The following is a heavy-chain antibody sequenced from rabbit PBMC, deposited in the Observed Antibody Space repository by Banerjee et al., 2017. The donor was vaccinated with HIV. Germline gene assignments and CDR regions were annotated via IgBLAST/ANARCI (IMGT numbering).Heavy chain of an antibody. J-gene: IGHJ3*01. D-gene: IGHD6-1*01. Sequence: QEQLKESGGGLVQPGGSLKLSCKASGFDFSSYYMSWVRQAPGKGLEWIACIYAGSSGSTYYASWAKGRFTISKTSSTTVTLQMTSLTAADTATYFCARDRGYYTYGYVGYVYADNTRLDLWGQGTLVTVS. CDR3: ARDRGYYTYGYVGYVYADNTRLDL. CDR1: GFDFSSYY. V-gene: IGHV1S45*01. CDR2: IYAGSSGST.